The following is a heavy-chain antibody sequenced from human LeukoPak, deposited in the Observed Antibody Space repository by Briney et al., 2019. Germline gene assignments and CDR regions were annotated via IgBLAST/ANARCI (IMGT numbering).Heavy chain of an antibody. CDR2: IYAGGST. CDR1: GFTVSRNY. Sequence: GGSLRLSCAASGFTVSRNYMSWVRQAPGKGLEWVSLIYAGGSTYYADAVKGRFTISRHNSKNTLHLQMNSLRVEDTAVYYCATAVSSELLWDYAMDVWGQETTVTVSS. V-gene: IGHV3-53*04. D-gene: IGHD3-10*01. J-gene: IGHJ6*02. CDR3: ATAVSSELLWDYAMDV.